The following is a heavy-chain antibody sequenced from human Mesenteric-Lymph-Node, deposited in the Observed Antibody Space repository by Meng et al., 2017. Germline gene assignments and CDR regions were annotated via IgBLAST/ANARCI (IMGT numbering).Heavy chain of an antibody. V-gene: IGHV3-23*01. CDR3: ARYRYDGSNFYGLDV. J-gene: IGHJ6*02. CDR2: ISGSGGST. CDR1: GFTFSSYA. Sequence: GESLKISCAASGFTFSSYAMSWVRQAPGKGLEWVSAISGSGGSTYYADSVKGRFTISRDNSKNTLYLQMNSLRAEDTAIYYCARYRYDGSNFYGLDVWGQGTTVTVSS. D-gene: IGHD3-22*01.